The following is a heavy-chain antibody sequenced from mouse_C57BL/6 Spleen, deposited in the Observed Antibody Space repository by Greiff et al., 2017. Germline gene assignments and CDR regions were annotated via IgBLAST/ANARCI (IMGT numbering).Heavy chain of an antibody. CDR2: IDPSDSYT. CDR1: GYTFPSYW. V-gene: IGHV1-50*01. CDR3: ARKPFDY. Sequence: QVQLQQPGAELVKPGASVKLSCKASGYTFPSYWMQWVKQRPGQGLEWIGEIDPSDSYTNYNQKFKGKATLTVDTSSSTAYMQLSSLTSEDSAVYYCARKPFDYWGQGTTLTVSS. J-gene: IGHJ2*01.